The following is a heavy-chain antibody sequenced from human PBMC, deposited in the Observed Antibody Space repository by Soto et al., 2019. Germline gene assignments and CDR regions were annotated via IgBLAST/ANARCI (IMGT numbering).Heavy chain of an antibody. Sequence: PGGSLRLSCAASGFTFSSYGMHWVRQAPGKGLEWVAVIWYDGSNKHYADSVKGRFTISRDNSKNTLYLQMNSLRAEDTAVYYCARASTSSARYPRPLDYWGPVTLVTVSS. D-gene: IGHD1-26*01. CDR2: IWYDGSNK. CDR1: GFTFSSYG. CDR3: ARASTSSARYPRPLDY. V-gene: IGHV3-33*01. J-gene: IGHJ4*02.